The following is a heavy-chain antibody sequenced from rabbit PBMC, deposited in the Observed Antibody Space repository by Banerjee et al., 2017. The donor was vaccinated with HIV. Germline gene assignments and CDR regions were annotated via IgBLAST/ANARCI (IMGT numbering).Heavy chain of an antibody. CDR1: GFTLSSYW. J-gene: IGHJ4*01. V-gene: IGHV1S45*01. CDR3: ARDLAGVIGWNFGL. CDR2: INTSSGNT. D-gene: IGHD4-1*01. Sequence: EESGGDLVKPEGSLTLTCTASGFTLSSYWICWVRQAPGKGLEWIACINTSSGNTVYATWAKGRFTTSKTSSTTVTLQMTSLTVADTATYFCARDLAGVIGWNFGLWGPGTLVTVS.